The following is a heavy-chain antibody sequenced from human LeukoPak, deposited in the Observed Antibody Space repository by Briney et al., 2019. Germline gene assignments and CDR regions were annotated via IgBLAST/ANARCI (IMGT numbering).Heavy chain of an antibody. J-gene: IGHJ5*02. CDR1: GSTFLRYW. CDR2: IKQDGSEK. D-gene: IGHD3-3*01. Sequence: PGGSLRLSCVDCGSTFLRYWLCKARQAPGKGLVWVAPIKQDGSEKYYVDSVKGRFTTSRDIAQNSLYLQMNSLRAEDTAVYFCARDAGYDFWTGYYDLWGRGTLVSVSS. CDR3: ARDAGYDFWTGYYDL. V-gene: IGHV3-7*05.